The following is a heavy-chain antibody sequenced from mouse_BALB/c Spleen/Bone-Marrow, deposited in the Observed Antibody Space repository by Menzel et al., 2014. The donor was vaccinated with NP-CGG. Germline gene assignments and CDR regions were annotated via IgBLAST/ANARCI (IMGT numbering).Heavy chain of an antibody. CDR1: GFTFSSYG. CDR2: ISGGGSYT. CDR3: ARGHYRYDAYAMDY. V-gene: IGHV5-9-2*01. D-gene: IGHD2-14*01. J-gene: IGHJ4*01. Sequence: EVQRVESGGGLVKPGGSLKLSCAASGFTFSSYGMSWVRQTPEKRLEGVATISGGGSYTYYPDSVKGRFTISRDNAKNNLYLQMSSLRSEDTALYYCARGHYRYDAYAMDYWGQGTSVTVSS.